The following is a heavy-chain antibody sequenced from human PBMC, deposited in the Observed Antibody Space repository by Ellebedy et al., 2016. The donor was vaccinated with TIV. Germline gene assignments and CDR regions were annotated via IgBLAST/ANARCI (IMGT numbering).Heavy chain of an antibody. D-gene: IGHD3-9*01. V-gene: IGHV3-64D*06. Sequence: GESLKISCSASGFTINTFPIHWVRQAPGKGLECVSGISIDGASTYYAGSVKGRFTISRDNSKNRLYLRMSSLRVEDTAVYYCVKDRFYDILTGRLFDYWGQGTLVTVSS. CDR2: ISIDGAST. J-gene: IGHJ4*02. CDR1: GFTINTFP. CDR3: VKDRFYDILTGRLFDY.